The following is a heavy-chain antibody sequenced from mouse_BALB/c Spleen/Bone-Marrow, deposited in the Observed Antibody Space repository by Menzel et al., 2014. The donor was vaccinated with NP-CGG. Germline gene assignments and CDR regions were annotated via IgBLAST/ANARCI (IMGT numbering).Heavy chain of an antibody. CDR1: GYTFTTYV. V-gene: IGHV1-14*01. CDR2: INPYNDDS. J-gene: IGHJ3*01. CDR3: ARDYYGSTSFAY. D-gene: IGHD1-1*01. Sequence: VQLQQPGPELVKPGASVKMSCKASGYTFTTYVMHWVKQKPGQGLEWSGYINPYNDDSKYNEKFKGKATLTSDKSSSTAYMELSSLTSEDSAVYYCARDYYGSTSFAYWGQGTLVTVSA.